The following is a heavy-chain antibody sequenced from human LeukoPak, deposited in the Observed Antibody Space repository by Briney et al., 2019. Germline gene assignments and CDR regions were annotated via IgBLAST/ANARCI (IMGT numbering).Heavy chain of an antibody. V-gene: IGHV1-46*01. Sequence: WMGIINPSGGSTSYAQKFQGRVTMTRDTSTSTVYMELSSLRSEDTAVYYCARGWELLLGDYWGQGTLVTVSS. J-gene: IGHJ4*02. CDR2: INPSGGST. D-gene: IGHD1-26*01. CDR3: ARGWELLLGDY.